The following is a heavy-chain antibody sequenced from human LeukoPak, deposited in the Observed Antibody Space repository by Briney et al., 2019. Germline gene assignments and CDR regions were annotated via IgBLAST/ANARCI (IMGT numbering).Heavy chain of an antibody. D-gene: IGHD3-10*01. Sequence: SETLSLTCTVSGGSISSYYWSWIRQPPGKGLEWIGYIYYSGSTNYNPSLESRITISVDTSKNQFSLKLSSVTAADTAVYYCARVVSMIRGASFDYWGQGTLVTVSS. CDR1: GGSISSYY. CDR3: ARVVSMIRGASFDY. J-gene: IGHJ4*02. V-gene: IGHV4-59*01. CDR2: IYYSGST.